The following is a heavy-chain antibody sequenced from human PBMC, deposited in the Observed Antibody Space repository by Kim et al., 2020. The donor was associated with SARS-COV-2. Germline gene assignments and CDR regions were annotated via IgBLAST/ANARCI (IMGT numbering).Heavy chain of an antibody. CDR1: GGTFSSYA. V-gene: IGHV1-69*13. J-gene: IGHJ3*01. CDR2: IIPIFGTA. D-gene: IGHD2-21*02. Sequence: SVKVSCKASGGTFSSYAISWVRQAPGQGLEWMGGIIPIFGTANYAQKFQGRVTMTADESTSTAYMELSSLRPEDTAADYCAREHACCGGDWSAGAFDLW. CDR3: AREHACCGGDWSAGAFDL.